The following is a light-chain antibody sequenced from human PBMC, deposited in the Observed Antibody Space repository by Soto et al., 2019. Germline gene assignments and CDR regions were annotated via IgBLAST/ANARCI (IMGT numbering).Light chain of an antibody. CDR2: EVT. CDR3: SSYTSSSTLLYV. Sequence: QSVLTQPASVSGSPGQSITISFTGTSSDVGGYDFVSWYQQHPGQAPKLMIYEVTNRPSGVSNRFSGSKSANTASLIISGLQAEDEADYYCSSYTSSSTLLYVFGTGTKVTVL. V-gene: IGLV2-14*01. CDR1: SSDVGGYDF. J-gene: IGLJ1*01.